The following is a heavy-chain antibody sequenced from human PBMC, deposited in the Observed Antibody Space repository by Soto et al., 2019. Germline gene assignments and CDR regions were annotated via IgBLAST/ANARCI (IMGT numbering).Heavy chain of an antibody. CDR2: IFESGTT. V-gene: IGHV4-4*02. J-gene: IGHJ4*02. CDR1: GGSISSGHL. D-gene: IGHD6-19*01. CDR3: ARHIDVAGTRGLDY. Sequence: QVELQESGPGLVKTSGALSLTCAVSGGSISSGHLWSWVRQPTGEGLEWIGEIFESGTTNYNPSVERRVIISMDKSKNQCSLEVISVTDADTAVYFCARHIDVAGTRGLDYWGQGTLVTVSS.